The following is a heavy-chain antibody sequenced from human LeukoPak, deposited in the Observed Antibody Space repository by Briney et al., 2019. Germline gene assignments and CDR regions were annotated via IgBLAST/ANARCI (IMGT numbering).Heavy chain of an antibody. Sequence: SETLSLTCTVSGGSISSYYWSWIRQPPGKGLEWIGYIYYSGSTNYNPSLKSRDTISVDTSKNQFSLKLNSVTAADTAVYYCATMLGYCSGGSCYWYFDLWGRGTLVTVSS. CDR2: IYYSGST. D-gene: IGHD2-15*01. CDR1: GGSISSYY. V-gene: IGHV4-59*01. CDR3: ATMLGYCSGGSCYWYFDL. J-gene: IGHJ2*01.